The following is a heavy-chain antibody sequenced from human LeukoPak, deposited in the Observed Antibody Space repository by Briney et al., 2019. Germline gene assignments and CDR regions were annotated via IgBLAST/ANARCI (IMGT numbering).Heavy chain of an antibody. CDR3: AKITMIVVVITFIYYYGMDV. Sequence: GRSLRLSCAASGFTFSSYGMHWVRQAPGKGLEWVAVISYDGSNKYYADSVKGRFTISRDNSKNTLYLQMNSLRAEDTAVYYCAKITMIVVVITFIYYYGMDVWGQGTTVTVSS. J-gene: IGHJ6*02. CDR1: GFTFSSYG. D-gene: IGHD3-22*01. V-gene: IGHV3-30*18. CDR2: ISYDGSNK.